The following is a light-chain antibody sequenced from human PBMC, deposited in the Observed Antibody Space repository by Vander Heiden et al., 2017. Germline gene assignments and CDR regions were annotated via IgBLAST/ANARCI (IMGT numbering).Light chain of an antibody. CDR2: GNS. J-gene: IGLJ2*01. V-gene: IGLV1-40*01. CDR1: SSNIGAGYD. Sequence: QSVLTQPPSVSGAPGQRVTISCTGSSSNIGAGYDVHWYQQLPGTAPKLLIYGNSNRPSGVPDRFSGSKSGTSASLAITGLQAEDEADDYCQSSDSSLSGVVFGGGTKLTVL. CDR3: QSSDSSLSGVV.